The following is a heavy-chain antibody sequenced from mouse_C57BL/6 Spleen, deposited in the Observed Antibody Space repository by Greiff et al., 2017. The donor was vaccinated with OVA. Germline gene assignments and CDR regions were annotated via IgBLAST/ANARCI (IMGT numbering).Heavy chain of an antibody. CDR3: ARYGYYGFDC. CDR1: GYSFTGYY. J-gene: IGHJ2*01. CDR2: INPSTGGT. V-gene: IGHV1-42*01. D-gene: IGHD1-1*02. Sequence: VQLQQSGPELVKPGASVKISCKASGYSFTGYYMNWVKQSPEKSLEWIGEINPSTGGTTYNQKFKAKATLTVDKSSSTAYMQLKSLTSEDSAVYYCARYGYYGFDCWGQGTTLTVSS.